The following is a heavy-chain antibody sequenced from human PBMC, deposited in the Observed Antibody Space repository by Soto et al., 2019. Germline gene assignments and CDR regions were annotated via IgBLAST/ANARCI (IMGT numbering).Heavy chain of an antibody. V-gene: IGHV1-2*04. CDR1: GYTFTGYY. CDR2: INPNSGGT. J-gene: IGHJ3*02. Sequence: QVQLVQSGAEVKKPGASVKVSCKASGYTFTGYYMHWVRQAPGQGLEWMGWINPNSGGTNYAQKFQGWVTMTRDTSISTAYMVLSRLRSDDTAVYYCARGPMVRGVIMFSPDAFYIWGQGTMVTVSS. CDR3: ARGPMVRGVIMFSPDAFYI. D-gene: IGHD3-10*01.